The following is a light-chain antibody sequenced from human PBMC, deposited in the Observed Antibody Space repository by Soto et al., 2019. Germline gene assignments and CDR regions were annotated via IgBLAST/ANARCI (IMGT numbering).Light chain of an antibody. CDR2: RNG. J-gene: IGLJ3*02. Sequence: QSVLTQSPSASASPGQRITISCSGSSSNIGSNYVYWYQQFPGMAPKLLIYRNGQRPSGVPDRFSALKYGTTASLAIAGLRSEDEGDYYCAAWDASLSGPVFGGGTMLTVL. CDR3: AAWDASLSGPV. V-gene: IGLV1-47*01. CDR1: SSNIGSNY.